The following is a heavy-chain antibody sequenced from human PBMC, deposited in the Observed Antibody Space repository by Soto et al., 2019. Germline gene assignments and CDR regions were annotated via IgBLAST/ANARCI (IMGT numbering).Heavy chain of an antibody. J-gene: IGHJ4*02. CDR3: EANWNFGLNF. CDR1: GFDFSDFH. V-gene: IGHV3-11*03. Sequence: PGGSLRLSCVASGFDFSDFHISWVRQAPGKGLEWISYISSSLGHTDYAESVKGRFTISRDNAKSSVFLEMSDLRRDDTAVYYCEANWNFGLNFWGQGTLVTVSS. D-gene: IGHD1-7*01. CDR2: ISSSLGHT.